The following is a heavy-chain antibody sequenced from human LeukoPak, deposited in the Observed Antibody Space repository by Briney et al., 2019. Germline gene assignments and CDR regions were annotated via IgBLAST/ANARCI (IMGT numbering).Heavy chain of an antibody. J-gene: IGHJ4*02. CDR3: ARSTASRREFDY. V-gene: IGHV3-30-3*01. CDR1: GFTFSSYA. CDR2: ISYDGSNK. Sequence: GRSLRLSCAASGFTFSSYAMHWVRQAPGKGLEWVAVISYDGSNKYYADSVKGQFTISRDNSKNTLYLQMNSLRAEDTAVYYCARSTASRREFDYWGQGTLVTVSS. D-gene: IGHD2-2*01.